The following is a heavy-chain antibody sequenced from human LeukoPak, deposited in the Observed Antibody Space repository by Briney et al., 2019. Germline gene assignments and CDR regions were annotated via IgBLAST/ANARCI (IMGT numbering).Heavy chain of an antibody. J-gene: IGHJ4*02. V-gene: IGHV1-69*13. CDR1: GGTFSSDA. CDR3: ARGGTNDFWKDS. Sequence: GASVKVSCKASGGTFSSDAISWVRQAPGQGLEWMGGIIPILRTTNHAQKFQRRLTITADESTRTAYMELSSLRSEDTAMYYCARGGTNDFWKDSWGQGTLVTVSS. D-gene: IGHD3/OR15-3a*01. CDR2: IIPILRTT.